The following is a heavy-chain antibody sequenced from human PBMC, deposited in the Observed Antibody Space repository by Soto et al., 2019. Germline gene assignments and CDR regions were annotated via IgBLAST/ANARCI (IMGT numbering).Heavy chain of an antibody. D-gene: IGHD2-2*02. CDR3: ARVVPAAIRRRITPRHYYYGMDV. Sequence: QVQLQQWGAGLLKPSETLSLTCAVYGGSFSGYYWSWIRQPPGKGLEWIGEINHSGSTNYNPSLKSRVTISVDTSKNQFSLKLSSVTAADTAVYYCARVVPAAIRRRITPRHYYYGMDVWGQGTTVTVSS. CDR2: INHSGST. CDR1: GGSFSGYY. J-gene: IGHJ6*02. V-gene: IGHV4-34*01.